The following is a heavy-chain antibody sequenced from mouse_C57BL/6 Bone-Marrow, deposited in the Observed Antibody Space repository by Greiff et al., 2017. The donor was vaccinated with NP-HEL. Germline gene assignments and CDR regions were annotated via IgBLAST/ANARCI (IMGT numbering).Heavy chain of an antibody. D-gene: IGHD3-1*01. J-gene: IGHJ2*01. Sequence: QVQLQQSGAELVRPGTSVKMSCKASGYTFTNYWIGWAKQRPGHGLEWIGDIYPGGGYTNYNEQFKGKAPLTAYKSSSTAYMQFISLTSEDSAIYYCARWGLYFDYWGQGTTLTVSS. V-gene: IGHV1-63*01. CDR2: IYPGGGYT. CDR1: GYTFTNYW. CDR3: ARWGLYFDY.